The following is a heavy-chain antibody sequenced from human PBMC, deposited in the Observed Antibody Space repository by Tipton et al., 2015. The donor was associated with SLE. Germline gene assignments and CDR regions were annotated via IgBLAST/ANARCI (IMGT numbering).Heavy chain of an antibody. V-gene: IGHV3-23*03. CDR1: GFIFSSYA. D-gene: IGHD6-19*01. J-gene: IGHJ4*02. Sequence: SLRLSCAASGFIFSSYAMSWVRQAPGKGLEWVSDIYSGGSTYYADSVKCRFTISRDNSKNTLYLQMSSVVADDTAVYYCANVAVAARDYWGQGTLVTVSS. CDR2: IYSGGST. CDR3: ANVAVAARDY.